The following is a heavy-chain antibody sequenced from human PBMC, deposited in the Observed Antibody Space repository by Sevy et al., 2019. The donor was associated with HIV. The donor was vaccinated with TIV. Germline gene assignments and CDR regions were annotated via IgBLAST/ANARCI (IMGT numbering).Heavy chain of an antibody. V-gene: IGHV1-8*01. CDR1: GYTFTSYD. Sequence: ASVKVSCKASGYTFTSYDINWVRQATGQGLEWMGWMNPNSGNTGYAQKFQGRVTMTWNTSISTAYMELSSLRSEDTAVYYCASSSAHYYYYGMDVWGQGTTVTVSS. CDR3: ASSSAHYYYYGMDV. J-gene: IGHJ6*02. CDR2: MNPNSGNT. D-gene: IGHD3-3*01.